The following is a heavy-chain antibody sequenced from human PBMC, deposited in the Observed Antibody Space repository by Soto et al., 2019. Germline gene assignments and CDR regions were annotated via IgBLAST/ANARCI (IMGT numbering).Heavy chain of an antibody. CDR3: AGINYDIFTGYVSDY. D-gene: IGHD3-9*01. Sequence: QVQLVESGGGVVQPGRSLRLSCAASGFTFSDYGMHWVRQAPGKGLEWVALIWHDGSNEYYADSVNGRFTICRDNSKNTLTLQMNSLRAEDTAVYYCAGINYDIFTGYVSDYWGQGTLVTVSS. CDR2: IWHDGSNE. CDR1: GFTFSDYG. V-gene: IGHV3-33*01. J-gene: IGHJ4*02.